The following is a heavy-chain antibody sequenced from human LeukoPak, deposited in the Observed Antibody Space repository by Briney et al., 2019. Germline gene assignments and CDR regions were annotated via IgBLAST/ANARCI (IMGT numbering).Heavy chain of an antibody. D-gene: IGHD5-18*01. CDR2: IKEDGSEK. CDR1: GLTLSRYS. CDR3: ARDAGYGYDRFDY. Sequence: GGSLRLSCEASGLTLSRYSMNWVRQAPGKGLEWVAHIKEDGSEKNYVDSVKGRFTISRDNAKNSLYLQMNSLRAEDTAVYYCARDAGYGYDRFDYWGQGTQVTVSS. V-gene: IGHV3-7*01. J-gene: IGHJ4*02.